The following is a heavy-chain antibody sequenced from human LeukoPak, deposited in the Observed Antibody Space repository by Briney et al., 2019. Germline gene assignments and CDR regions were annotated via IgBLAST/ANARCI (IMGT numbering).Heavy chain of an antibody. D-gene: IGHD3-22*01. CDR1: GYTFTSYY. V-gene: IGHV1-46*01. CDR3: ARGGITMIVVVTSYLDY. J-gene: IGHJ4*02. CDR2: INPSGGST. Sequence: ASVKVSCKASGYTFTSYYMHWVRQAPGQGLEWMGIINPSGGSTSYAQKSQGRVTMTRDTSTSTVYMELSSLRSEDTAVYYCARGGITMIVVVTSYLDYWGQGTLVTVSS.